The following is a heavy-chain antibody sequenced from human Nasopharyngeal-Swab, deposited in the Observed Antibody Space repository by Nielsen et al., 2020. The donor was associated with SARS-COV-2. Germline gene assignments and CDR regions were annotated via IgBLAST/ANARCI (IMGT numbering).Heavy chain of an antibody. D-gene: IGHD3-10*01. CDR1: GYSFTNYW. Sequence: KVSWKGSGYSFTNYWIVWVRQMPGKGLEWMGTIDPRDSYITYSPSFQGHVTISTDKSINTAYLQWSSLKASDTAMYYCARLISGSGPFDPWGQGTLVTVSS. J-gene: IGHJ5*02. CDR3: ARLISGSGPFDP. CDR2: IDPRDSYI. V-gene: IGHV5-10-1*01.